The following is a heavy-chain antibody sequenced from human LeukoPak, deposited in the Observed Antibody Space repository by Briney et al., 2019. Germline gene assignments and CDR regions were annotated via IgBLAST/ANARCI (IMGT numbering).Heavy chain of an antibody. CDR2: INHSGST. Sequence: SETLSLTCAVYGGSFSGYYWSWIRQPPGKGLEWIGEINHSGSTNYNPSLKSRVTISVDTSKNQFFLKLSSVTAADTAVYYCARGQLLWFGEQNPLDYWGQGTLVTVSS. CDR3: ARGQLLWFGEQNPLDY. D-gene: IGHD3-10*01. CDR1: GGSFSGYY. J-gene: IGHJ4*02. V-gene: IGHV4-34*01.